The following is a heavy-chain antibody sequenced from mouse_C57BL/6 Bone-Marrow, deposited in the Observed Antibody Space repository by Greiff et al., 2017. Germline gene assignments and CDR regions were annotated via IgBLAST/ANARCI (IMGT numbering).Heavy chain of an antibody. D-gene: IGHD1-1*01. CDR3: TRSRGHYYGSRGAWFAY. CDR2: IYPGNSDT. CDR1: GYTFTSYW. Sequence: VQLKESGTVLARPGASVKMSCKTSGYTFTSYWMHWVKQRPGQGLEWIGAIYPGNSDTSYNQKFKGKAKLTAVTSASTAYMELSSLTNEDSAVYYCTRSRGHYYGSRGAWFAYWGQGTLVTVSA. V-gene: IGHV1-5*01. J-gene: IGHJ3*01.